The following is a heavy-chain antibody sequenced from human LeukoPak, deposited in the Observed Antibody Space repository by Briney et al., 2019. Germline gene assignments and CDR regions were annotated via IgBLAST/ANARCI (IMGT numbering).Heavy chain of an antibody. CDR3: AKRRGPRLFDSGLDV. V-gene: IGHV3-23*01. CDR2: VSGSGVST. Sequence: PGGSLRLSCAASGFTFSSHAMSWVRQAPGKGLEWVSDVSGSGVSTHYADSVKGRFTISRDSSKNTVYLQMNSLRAEDTAVYFCAKRRGPRLFDSGLDVWGQGTTVTFSS. J-gene: IGHJ6*02. D-gene: IGHD3-16*01. CDR1: GFTFSSHA.